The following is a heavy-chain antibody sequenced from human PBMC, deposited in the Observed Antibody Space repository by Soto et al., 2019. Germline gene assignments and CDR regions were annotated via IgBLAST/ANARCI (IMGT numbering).Heavy chain of an antibody. V-gene: IGHV4-31*11. CDR1: GGSFSGYY. D-gene: IGHD2-2*01. J-gene: IGHJ6*02. CDR2: IYYSGST. Sequence: TLSLPFAVYGGSFSGYYWSWIRQHPGKGLEWIGYIYYSGSTYYNPSLKSRVTISVDTSKNQFSLKLRSVTAADTAVYYCASSSTSLGMDVWGQGTTVTVSS. CDR3: ASSSTSLGMDV.